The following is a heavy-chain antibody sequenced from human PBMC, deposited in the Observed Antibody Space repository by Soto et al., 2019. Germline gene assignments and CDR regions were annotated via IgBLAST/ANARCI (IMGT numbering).Heavy chain of an antibody. J-gene: IGHJ4*02. D-gene: IGHD3-9*01. CDR1: GGSISSYY. V-gene: IGHV4-59*01. CDR3: ARVYDILTGYLSPSYYFDY. Sequence: PSETLSLTCTVSGGSISSYYWSWIRQPPGKGLEWIGYIYYSGSTNYNPSLKSRVTISVDTSKNQFSLKLSSVTAADTAVYYCARVYDILTGYLSPSYYFDYWGQGTLVTVSS. CDR2: IYYSGST.